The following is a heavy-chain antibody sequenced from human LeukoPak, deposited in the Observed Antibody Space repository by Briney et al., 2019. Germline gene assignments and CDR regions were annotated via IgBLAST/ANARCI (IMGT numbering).Heavy chain of an antibody. J-gene: IGHJ4*02. CDR2: ISSSNNI. Sequence: PGGSLTLSCAASGFTFSNYNMNWLRQAPGKGLEWVSYISSSNNIYYADSVKGRFTISRDNAKNSLYLQMNSLRAEDTAVYYCARAPQYCTDGVCYGGAYYFDYWGQGTLVTVSS. D-gene: IGHD2-8*01. CDR1: GFTFSNYN. V-gene: IGHV3-48*01. CDR3: ARAPQYCTDGVCYGGAYYFDY.